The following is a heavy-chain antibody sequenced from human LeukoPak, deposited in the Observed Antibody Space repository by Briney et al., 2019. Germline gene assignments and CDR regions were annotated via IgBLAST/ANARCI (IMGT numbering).Heavy chain of an antibody. CDR3: ARARISIFGVVSRGFDY. CDR2: INHSGSI. D-gene: IGHD3-3*01. Sequence: SETLSLTCALYGGSFSGYYWSWIRQSPGKGLEWIGEINHSGSINYNPSRKSRVTISVGTSRNQFSLKLSSVTAADTAVYYCARARISIFGVVSRGFDYWGQGTPVTVSS. J-gene: IGHJ4*02. CDR1: GGSFSGYY. V-gene: IGHV4-34*01.